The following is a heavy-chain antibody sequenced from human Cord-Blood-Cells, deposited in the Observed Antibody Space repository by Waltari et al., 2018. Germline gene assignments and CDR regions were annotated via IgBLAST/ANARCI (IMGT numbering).Heavy chain of an antibody. CDR1: GFTFSSYS. D-gene: IGHD7-27*01. Sequence: EVQLVESGGGLVKPGGSLRLSCAASGFTFSSYSMNWVRMAPGKGLEWVSSISSSSSYIYYADSVKGRFTISRDNAKNSLYLQMNSLRAEDTAVYYCARDALLGTGDAFDIWGQGTMVTVSS. J-gene: IGHJ3*02. V-gene: IGHV3-21*01. CDR3: ARDALLGTGDAFDI. CDR2: ISSSSSYI.